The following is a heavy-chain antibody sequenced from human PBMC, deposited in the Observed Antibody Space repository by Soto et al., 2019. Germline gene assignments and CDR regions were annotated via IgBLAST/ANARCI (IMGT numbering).Heavy chain of an antibody. V-gene: IGHV4-30-4*01. D-gene: IGHD2-15*01. CDR3: ASLSRGGSSTGGAFDI. Sequence: KPSETLSLTCTVSGGSISSDDSYWSWIRQPPGKGLEWIGYIYYSGSTYYNPSLKSRVTISVDTSKNQFSLKLSSVTAADTAVYYCASLSRGGSSTGGAFDIWGQGTMVTVSS. CDR1: GGSISSDDSY. CDR2: IYYSGST. J-gene: IGHJ3*02.